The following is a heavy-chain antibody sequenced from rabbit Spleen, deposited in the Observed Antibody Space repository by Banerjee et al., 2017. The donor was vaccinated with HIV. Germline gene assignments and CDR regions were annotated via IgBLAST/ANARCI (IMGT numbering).Heavy chain of an antibody. V-gene: IGHV1S40*01. CDR3: ARDATDSALNL. J-gene: IGHJ4*01. Sequence: QSLEESGGDLVKPGASLTLTCTASGFTFSSHWICWVRQAPGKGLEWIACIDTGSSGFSYFASWAKGRFTISKASSTTVTLQMTSLTAADTATYFCARDATDSALNLWGQGTLVTVS. D-gene: IGHD6-1*01. CDR2: IDTGSSGFS. CDR1: GFTFSSHW.